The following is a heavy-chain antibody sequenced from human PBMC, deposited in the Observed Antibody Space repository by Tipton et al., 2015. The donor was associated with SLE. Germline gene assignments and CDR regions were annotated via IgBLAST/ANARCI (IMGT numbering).Heavy chain of an antibody. J-gene: IGHJ6*02. D-gene: IGHD3-10*01. CDR2: ISYDGSNK. CDR1: GFTFSRYA. V-gene: IGHV3-30*04. Sequence: SLRLSCAASGFTFSRYAMHWVRQAPGKGLEWVAVISYDGSNKYYADSVKGRFTISRDNSKNTLYLQMNSLRAEDTAVYYCARDLARAAMGQGVRCDYSCGRDGWGQGTTVTGS. CDR3: ARDLARAAMGQGVRCDYSCGRDG.